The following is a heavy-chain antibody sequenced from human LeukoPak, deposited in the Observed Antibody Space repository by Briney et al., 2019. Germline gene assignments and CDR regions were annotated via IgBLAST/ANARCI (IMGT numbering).Heavy chain of an antibody. D-gene: IGHD5-18*01. J-gene: IGHJ4*02. Sequence: GGSLRLSCAASGFIVSSNYMSWFRQAPGKGLEWVSVIYSDSSTYYADSVKGRFTVSRDNSKNTLFLQMNSLRAEDTAVYYCARARRGYSYVIDYWGQGTLVTVSS. V-gene: IGHV3-53*01. CDR3: ARARRGYSYVIDY. CDR2: IYSDSST. CDR1: GFIVSSNY.